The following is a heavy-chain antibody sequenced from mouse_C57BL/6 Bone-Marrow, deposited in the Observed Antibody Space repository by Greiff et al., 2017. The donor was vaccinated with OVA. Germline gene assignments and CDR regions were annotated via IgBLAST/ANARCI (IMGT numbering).Heavy chain of an antibody. J-gene: IGHJ3*01. CDR1: GYTFTSYG. CDR2: IYPRSGNT. Sequence: VKLVESGAELARPGASVKLSCKASGYTFTSYGISWVKQRTGQGLEWIGEIYPRSGNTYYNEKFKGKATLTADKSSSTAYMELRSLTSEDSAVYFCARDGYYFAYWGQGTLVTVSA. D-gene: IGHD2-3*01. V-gene: IGHV1-81*01. CDR3: ARDGYYFAY.